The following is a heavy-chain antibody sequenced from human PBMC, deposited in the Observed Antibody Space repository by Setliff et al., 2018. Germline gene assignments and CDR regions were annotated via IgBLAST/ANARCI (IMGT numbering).Heavy chain of an antibody. CDR1: GYTFNSYG. CDR2: ISPYNGNT. J-gene: IGHJ3*02. V-gene: IGHV1-18*01. D-gene: IGHD3-22*01. CDR3: ARSSDSGYYHQRDAFDI. Sequence: ASVKVSCKASGYTFNSYGINWLRQAPGQGLEWLGWISPYNGNTKYAQTVQDRITMATDTSTRTSYMELSSLRSGDAAVYFCARSSDSGYYHQRDAFDIWGQGTRVTVSS.